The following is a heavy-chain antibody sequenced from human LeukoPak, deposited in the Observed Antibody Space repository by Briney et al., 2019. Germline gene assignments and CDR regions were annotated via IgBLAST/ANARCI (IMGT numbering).Heavy chain of an antibody. D-gene: IGHD1-26*01. CDR1: GYSFTSYC. CDR2: IYPGDSGP. Sequence: GESLRISCKVSGYSFTSYCIGWVCQMPGKGLEWKGIIYPGDSGPTYSPSFQGQVTISVDKSINTAYPQWSSLQASDTAMYYCGMSGDRVPLQDDVFDVWAKGQWSPSLQ. V-gene: IGHV5-51*01. J-gene: IGHJ3*01. CDR3: GMSGDRVPLQDDVFDV.